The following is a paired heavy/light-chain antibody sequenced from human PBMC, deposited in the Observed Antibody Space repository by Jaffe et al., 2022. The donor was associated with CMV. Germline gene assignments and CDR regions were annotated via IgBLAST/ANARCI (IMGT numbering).Light chain of an antibody. Sequence: EIVLTQSPDTLSLSPGERATLSCRASQSVSSNFLAWYQQKPGQAPRLLIYRTSTRATGISDRFSGSGSGTDFTLTISRLEPEDFAVYYCQQCGTSPFTFGPGTKVDIK. J-gene: IGKJ3*01. CDR2: RTS. CDR3: QQCGTSPFT. V-gene: IGKV3-20*01. CDR1: QSVSSNF.
Heavy chain of an antibody. CDR3: ASTPRGPTLVFGVVTYFDP. Sequence: QLQLQESGPGLVKPSETLSLTCTVSGDSIGSSDYSWNWIRQSPGKGLEWIGNVYYSGSAYYDPSLKSRVTISVDTSKNQFSLKLYSVTAADTAVYYCASTPRGPTLVFGVVTYFDPWGQGTQVTVSS. J-gene: IGHJ5*02. V-gene: IGHV4-39*01. D-gene: IGHD3-3*01. CDR1: GDSIGSSDYS. CDR2: VYYSGSA.